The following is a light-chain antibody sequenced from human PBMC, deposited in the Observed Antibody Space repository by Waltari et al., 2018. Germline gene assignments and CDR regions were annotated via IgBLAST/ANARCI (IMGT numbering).Light chain of an antibody. CDR3: QQYNSYPWT. V-gene: IGKV1-5*03. CDR2: KAS. J-gene: IGKJ1*01. Sequence: DIQMTQSPSTLSASVGDRVTITCRASQSISTWLAWYQQKPGKAPKVLIFKASSLESGVPSRFSGSASGTEFTLTISSLQPDDFATYYCQQYNSYPWTFGQGTKVEIK. CDR1: QSISTW.